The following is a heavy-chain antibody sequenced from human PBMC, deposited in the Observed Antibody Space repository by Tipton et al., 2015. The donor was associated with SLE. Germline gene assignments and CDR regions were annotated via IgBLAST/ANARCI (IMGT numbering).Heavy chain of an antibody. CDR3: ARDHQIAVAGKDYYYGMDV. CDR1: GGSISSHY. CDR2: IYYSGST. V-gene: IGHV4-59*11. Sequence: TLSLTCTVSGGSISSHYWSWIRQPPGKGLEWIGYIYYSGSTYYNPSLKSRVTISVDTSKNQFSLKLSSVTAADTAVYYCARDHQIAVAGKDYYYGMDVWGQGTTVTVSS. J-gene: IGHJ6*02. D-gene: IGHD6-19*01.